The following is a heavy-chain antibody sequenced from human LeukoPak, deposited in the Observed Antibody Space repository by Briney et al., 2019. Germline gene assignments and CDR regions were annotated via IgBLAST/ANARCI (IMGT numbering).Heavy chain of an antibody. D-gene: IGHD2-15*01. CDR2: IIPIFGTA. Sequence: SVKVSCKASGGTFSSYAISWVRQAPGQGLEWMGGIIPIFGTANYAQKFQGRVTITADKSTSTAYMELSSLRSEDTAVYYCARAPSVVVGDYYYYMDVWGKGTTVTVSS. CDR1: GGTFSSYA. V-gene: IGHV1-69*06. J-gene: IGHJ6*03. CDR3: ARAPSVVVGDYYYYMDV.